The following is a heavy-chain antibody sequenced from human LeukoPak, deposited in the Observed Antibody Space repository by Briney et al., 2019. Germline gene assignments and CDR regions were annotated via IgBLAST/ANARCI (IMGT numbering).Heavy chain of an antibody. CDR2: INPDSGGT. V-gene: IGHV1-2*02. CDR3: ASRLQNYYDSSGYYVDAFDI. D-gene: IGHD3-22*01. Sequence: ASVKVSCKASGYTFTGYYMHWVRQAPGQGLEWMGWINPDSGGTNYAQKFQGRVTMTRDTSISTVYMELSRLTSDDTAVYYCASRLQNYYDSSGYYVDAFDIWDQGTMVTVSS. CDR1: GYTFTGYY. J-gene: IGHJ3*02.